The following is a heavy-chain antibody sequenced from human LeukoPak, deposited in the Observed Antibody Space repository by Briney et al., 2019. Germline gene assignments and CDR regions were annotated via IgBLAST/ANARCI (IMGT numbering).Heavy chain of an antibody. CDR2: IRYDGSNK. Sequence: GGSLRLSCAASGFTFSSYGMHWVRQAPGKGLEWVAFIRYDGSNKYYADSVKGRFTISRDNSKNTLYLQMNSLRAEDTAVYYCAKDLFSLGPSYLSTGTLDYWGQGTLVTVSS. CDR3: AKDLFSLGPSYLSTGTLDY. J-gene: IGHJ4*02. CDR1: GFTFSSYG. V-gene: IGHV3-30*02. D-gene: IGHD4-17*01.